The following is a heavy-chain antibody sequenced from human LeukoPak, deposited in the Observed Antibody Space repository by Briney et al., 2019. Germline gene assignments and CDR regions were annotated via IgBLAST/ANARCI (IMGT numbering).Heavy chain of an antibody. J-gene: IGHJ4*02. CDR2: IYSGGST. CDR1: GFTVSSNY. Sequence: GGSLRLSCAASGFTVSSNYMSWVRQAPGKGLEWVSVIYSGGSTYYADSVKGRFTISRDNSKNTLYLQMNSLRAEDTAVYYCAKQRVYGDYYFDYWGQGTLVTVSS. V-gene: IGHV3-53*01. CDR3: AKQRVYGDYYFDY. D-gene: IGHD2-21*02.